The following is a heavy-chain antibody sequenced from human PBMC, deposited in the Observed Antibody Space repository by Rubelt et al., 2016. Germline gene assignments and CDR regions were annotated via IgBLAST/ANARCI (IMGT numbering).Heavy chain of an antibody. V-gene: IGHV3-23*01. Sequence: GESLRLSCAASGFPFSTYAMSWVRQAPGKGLEWVSGISGSGAGTYYADSVKGRFTISRDNSKNTLYLQMNSLRAEDTAVYHCAKQRGYNPISNFDYWGQGTLVTVSS. CDR1: GFPFSTYA. CDR2: ISGSGAGT. CDR3: AKQRGYNPISNFDY. J-gene: IGHJ4*02. D-gene: IGHD5-18*01.